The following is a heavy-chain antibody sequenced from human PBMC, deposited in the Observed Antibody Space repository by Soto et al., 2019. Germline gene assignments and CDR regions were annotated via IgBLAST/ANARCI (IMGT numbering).Heavy chain of an antibody. CDR2: INWNGGST. D-gene: IGHD3-22*01. J-gene: IGHJ4*02. Sequence: AGGSLRLSCAASGCTVDDYGMSWVRQAQGKGLEWVSGINWNGGSTGYADSVKGRFTISRDNAKNSLYLQMNSLRAEDTALYYCARVSPRGYYDSSGYYFFDYWGQGTLVTVSS. CDR3: ARVSPRGYYDSSGYYFFDY. CDR1: GCTVDDYG. V-gene: IGHV3-20*04.